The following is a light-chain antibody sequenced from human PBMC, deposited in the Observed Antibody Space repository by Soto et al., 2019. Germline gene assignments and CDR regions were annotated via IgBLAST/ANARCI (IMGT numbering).Light chain of an antibody. CDR1: SSNIGHNF. Sequence: QSALTQPPSVSAAPGQKVTISCSGSSSNIGHNFVTWYQQLPGTAPKLLIYDNNKRPSGIPDRFSGSQSGTSATLGITGLQTGDEGDYYCQTYDSRLSGLYVFGTGNKVT. CDR2: DNN. CDR3: QTYDSRLSGLYV. V-gene: IGLV1-51*01. J-gene: IGLJ1*01.